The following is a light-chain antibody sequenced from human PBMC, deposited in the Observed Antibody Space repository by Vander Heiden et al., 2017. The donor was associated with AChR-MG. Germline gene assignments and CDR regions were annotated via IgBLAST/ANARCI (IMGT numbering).Light chain of an antibody. CDR1: STTIGAGYD. J-gene: IGLJ2*01. V-gene: IGLV1-40*01. CDR2: GNS. Sequence: QSVLTQPPSVSGTPGQRVTTPCTGGSTTIGAGYDVHGYQQLPGTPPKRLIVGNSNRPSGVPDRFSCSNSGAYASPEITGLQAEDEADDYCQSYDSGLSGAIFGGGTKLTVL. CDR3: QSYDSGLSGAI.